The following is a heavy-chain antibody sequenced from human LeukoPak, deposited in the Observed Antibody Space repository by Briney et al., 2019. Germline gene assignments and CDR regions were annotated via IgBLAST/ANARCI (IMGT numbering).Heavy chain of an antibody. V-gene: IGHV3-23*01. CDR2: ISGSGGST. CDR3: AKFPGVYAPRRYFQH. CDR1: GFTFSSYA. Sequence: PAGGSLRLSCATSGFTFSSYAMSWVRQAPGKGLEWVSAISGSGGSTYYADSVKGRFTISRDNSKNTLYLQMNSLRAEDTAVYYCAKFPGVYAPRRYFQHWGQGTLVTVSS. D-gene: IGHD2-8*01. J-gene: IGHJ1*01.